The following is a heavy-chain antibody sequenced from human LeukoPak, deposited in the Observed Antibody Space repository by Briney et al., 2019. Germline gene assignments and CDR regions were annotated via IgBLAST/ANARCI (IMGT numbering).Heavy chain of an antibody. Sequence: GGSLRLSCAASGFTVSSNYMSWVRQAPGKGLEWVSVIYSGGSTYYADSVKGRFTISRHNSKNTLYLQMNSLRAEDTAVYYCARISIDYYDSSGLDYWGQGTLVTVSS. V-gene: IGHV3-53*04. CDR2: IYSGGST. CDR3: ARISIDYYDSSGLDY. J-gene: IGHJ4*02. D-gene: IGHD3-22*01. CDR1: GFTVSSNY.